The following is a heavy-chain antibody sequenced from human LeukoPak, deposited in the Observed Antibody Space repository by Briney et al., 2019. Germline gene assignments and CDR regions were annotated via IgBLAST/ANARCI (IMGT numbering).Heavy chain of an antibody. V-gene: IGHV4-39*01. Sequence: SETLSLTCTVSGGSISSSSYYWGWIRQPPGKGLEWIGSIYYSGSTYYNPSLKSRVTISVDTSKNQFSLKLSSVTAADTAVYYCARHYYTVDAFDIWGQGTMVTVSS. J-gene: IGHJ3*02. CDR1: GGSISSSSYY. CDR2: IYYSGST. CDR3: ARHYYTVDAFDI. D-gene: IGHD3-3*01.